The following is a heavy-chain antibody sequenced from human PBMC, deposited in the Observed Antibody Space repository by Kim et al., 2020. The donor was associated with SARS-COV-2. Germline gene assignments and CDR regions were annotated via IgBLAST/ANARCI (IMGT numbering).Heavy chain of an antibody. CDR2: MNPNSGNT. Sequence: ASVKVSCKASGYTFTSYDINWVRQATGQGLEWMGWMNPNSGNTGYAQKFQGRVTMTRNTSISTAYMELSSLRSEDTAVYYCARVPITIFGVVTYGGYYYYYGMDVWGQGTTVTVSS. J-gene: IGHJ6*02. CDR1: GYTFTSYD. D-gene: IGHD3-3*01. CDR3: ARVPITIFGVVTYGGYYYYYGMDV. V-gene: IGHV1-8*01.